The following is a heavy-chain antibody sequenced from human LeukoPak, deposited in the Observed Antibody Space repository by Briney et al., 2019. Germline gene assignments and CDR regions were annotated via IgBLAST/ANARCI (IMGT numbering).Heavy chain of an antibody. CDR3: ARWFGELLGFYNWFDP. Sequence: LRXXCXASGFTVXSNYMSWVRQAPGKGLEWVSVIYSGGSTYYADSVKGRFTISRDNSKNTLYLQMNSLRAEDTAVYYCARWFGELLGFYNWFDPWGQGTLVTVSS. CDR1: GFTVXSNY. J-gene: IGHJ5*02. V-gene: IGHV3-66*01. D-gene: IGHD3-10*01. CDR2: IYSGGST.